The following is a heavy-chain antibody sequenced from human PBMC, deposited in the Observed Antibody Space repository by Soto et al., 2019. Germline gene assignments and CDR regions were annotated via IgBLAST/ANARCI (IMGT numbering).Heavy chain of an antibody. CDR2: IWYDGSNK. J-gene: IGHJ6*02. Sequence: GGSLRLSCAASGFTFSSYGMHLVRQAPGKGLEWVAVIWYDGSNKYYADSVKGRFTISRDNTKNTLYLQMNSLRAEDTAVYYWARDPPMGWSGYYLTYYYYGMDVWGQGTTVTVSS. V-gene: IGHV3-33*01. D-gene: IGHD3-3*01. CDR1: GFTFSSYG. CDR3: ARDPPMGWSGYYLTYYYYGMDV.